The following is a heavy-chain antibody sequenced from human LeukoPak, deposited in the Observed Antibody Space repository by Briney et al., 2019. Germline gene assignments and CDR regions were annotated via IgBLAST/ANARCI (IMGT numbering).Heavy chain of an antibody. CDR2: INIDGSIT. J-gene: IGHJ4*02. Sequence: GGSLRLSCAASGFTFTTSWMHWVRQAPGKGLVWLSRINIDGSITDYADSVKSRFTISRDNARNTLYLQMNSLRAEDTAVYYCARDETTHYYGSGSHDYWGLGTLVTVSS. D-gene: IGHD3-10*01. V-gene: IGHV3-74*01. CDR1: GFTFTTSW. CDR3: ARDETTHYYGSGSHDY.